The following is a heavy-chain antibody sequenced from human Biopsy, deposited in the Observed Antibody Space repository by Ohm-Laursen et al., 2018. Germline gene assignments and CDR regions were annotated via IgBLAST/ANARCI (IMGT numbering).Heavy chain of an antibody. J-gene: IGHJ6*02. V-gene: IGHV3-21*01. CDR3: ARDSSRRAREGGMDV. CDR1: GFSVSSYD. Sequence: SLRLSCAASGFSVSSYDMNWVRQAPGQGLERISYISETSSHIYDADSVRGRFTVARDIAKNSLYLQLNSLRVEDTAVYYYARDSSRRAREGGMDVWGQGTTVTVSS. D-gene: IGHD6-6*01. CDR2: ISETSSHI.